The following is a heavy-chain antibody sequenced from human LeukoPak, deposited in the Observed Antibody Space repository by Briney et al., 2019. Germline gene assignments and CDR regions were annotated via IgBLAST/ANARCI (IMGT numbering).Heavy chain of an antibody. CDR1: GFTFSSYG. V-gene: IGHV3-66*01. J-gene: IGHJ4*02. CDR3: ARDWGLDY. Sequence: GRSLRLSCAASGFTFSSYGMHWVRQAPGKGLEWVSVIYSGGSTYYADSVKGRFTISRDNSKNTLYLQMNSLRAEDTAVYYCARDWGLDYWGQGTLVTVSS. D-gene: IGHD3-16*01. CDR2: IYSGGST.